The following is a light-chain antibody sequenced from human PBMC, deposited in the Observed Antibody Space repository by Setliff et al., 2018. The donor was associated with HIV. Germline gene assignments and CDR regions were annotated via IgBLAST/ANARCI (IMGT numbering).Light chain of an antibody. J-gene: IGLJ1*01. CDR3: QSYDSSLSGDV. CDR1: SSNIGSIYD. CDR2: DNS. V-gene: IGLV1-40*01. Sequence: QSVLTQPPSVSGAPGQRVSISCTGSSSNIGSIYDVHWYQHLPGTVPKLLIYDNSNRPSGVPDRFSGSKSGTSASLAITGLQAEDEADYYCQSYDSSLSGDVFGTGTKGTVL.